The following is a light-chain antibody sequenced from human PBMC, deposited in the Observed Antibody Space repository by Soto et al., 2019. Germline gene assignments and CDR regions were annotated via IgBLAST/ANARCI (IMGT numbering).Light chain of an antibody. CDR1: QSISSL. CDR3: QQYNSYPIT. Sequence: DIQMTQSPSTLSASVGDRVTITCRASQSISSLLAWYQQKPGKAPKLLIYKASSLESVVPSRFSGSGSGTEFTLTISSLQPDDFATYYCQQYNSYPITFGQGTRLEIK. CDR2: KAS. J-gene: IGKJ5*01. V-gene: IGKV1-5*03.